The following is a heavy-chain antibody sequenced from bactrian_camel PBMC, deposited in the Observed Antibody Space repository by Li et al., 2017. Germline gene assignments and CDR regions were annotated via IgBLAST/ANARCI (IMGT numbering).Heavy chain of an antibody. J-gene: IGHJ4*01. Sequence: DVQLVESGGGSVQAGGSLRLSCAVSVLSANDYCLGWFRQASGKEREWVGSLDSDGRINYADSVKGRFTISQDSARITAYLQMASLRPEDTGVYYCANVPPTSLAVGLGDRGQGTQVTVS. CDR2: LDSDGRI. V-gene: IGHV3S10*01. D-gene: IGHD5*01. CDR1: VLSANDYC.